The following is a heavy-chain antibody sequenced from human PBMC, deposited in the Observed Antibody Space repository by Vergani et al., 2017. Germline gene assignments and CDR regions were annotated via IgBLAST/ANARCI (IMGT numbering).Heavy chain of an antibody. CDR1: GFTFSSYA. D-gene: IGHD3-16*01. CDR2: ISGSGGST. V-gene: IGHV3-23*01. Sequence: EVQLLESGGGLVQPGGSLRLSCAASGFTFSSYAMSWVRQAPGKGLEWVSAISGSGGSTYYADSVKGRFTISRDNSKNTLYLQMNSLRAEDTAVYYCAKDGGGPRVGGGYFDYWGQGTLVTVSS. CDR3: AKDGGGPRVGGGYFDY. J-gene: IGHJ4*02.